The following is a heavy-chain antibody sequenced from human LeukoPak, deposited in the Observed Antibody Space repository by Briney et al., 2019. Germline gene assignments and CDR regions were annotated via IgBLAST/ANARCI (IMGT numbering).Heavy chain of an antibody. CDR2: IYYSGST. CDR1: GGSISSYY. V-gene: IGHV4-59*08. D-gene: IGHD6-19*01. J-gene: IGHJ4*02. CDR3: ARRRGSSGTIDY. Sequence: SETLSLTCTVSGGSISSYYWSWIRQPPGKGLEGIGYIYYSGSTNYNPSLKSRVTISVDTSKNQFSLKLSSVTAADTAVYYCARRRGSSGTIDYWGQGTLVTVSS.